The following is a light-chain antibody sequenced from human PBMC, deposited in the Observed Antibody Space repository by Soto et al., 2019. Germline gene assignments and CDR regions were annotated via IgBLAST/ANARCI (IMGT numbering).Light chain of an antibody. V-gene: IGKV3-11*01. J-gene: IGKJ2*01. CDR2: DAS. CDR3: QQRSNWSYT. CDR1: QSVSSY. Sequence: DIVLTQSPATLSLSPGERATLSCRAGQSVSSYLAWYQQKPGQAPRLLIYDASNRATGIPARFSGSGSGTDFTLTISSLEPEDFAVYYCQQRSNWSYTFGQGTKLEIK.